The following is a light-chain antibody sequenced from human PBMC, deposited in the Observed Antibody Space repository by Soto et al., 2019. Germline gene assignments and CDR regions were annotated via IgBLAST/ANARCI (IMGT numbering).Light chain of an antibody. V-gene: IGKV1-39*01. Sequence: DIQMTQSPSSLSASVGDRVTITCRASQSISTYLNWYQQKPGKVPKLLIYAASSLQSGVPARFSGSGSGTDFTLIISRLQPEDFATYVCQQTHTTFTFGGGTTVEIK. CDR1: QSISTY. CDR2: AAS. J-gene: IGKJ4*01. CDR3: QQTHTTFT.